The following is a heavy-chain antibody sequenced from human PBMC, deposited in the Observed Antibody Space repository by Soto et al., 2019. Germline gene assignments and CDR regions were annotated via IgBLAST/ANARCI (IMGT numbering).Heavy chain of an antibody. CDR1: GYTFTSYG. V-gene: IGHV1-18*01. CDR3: ARAPESPAAIRYYYYYGMDV. CDR2: ISAYNGNT. D-gene: IGHD2-2*01. Sequence: QVQLVQSGAEVKKPGASVKVSCKASGYTFTSYGISWVRQAPGQGLEWMGWISAYNGNTNYAQKLQGRVTMPTDTSTSTAYMELRSLRSDDTAVYYCARAPESPAAIRYYYYYGMDVWGQGTTVTVSS. J-gene: IGHJ6*02.